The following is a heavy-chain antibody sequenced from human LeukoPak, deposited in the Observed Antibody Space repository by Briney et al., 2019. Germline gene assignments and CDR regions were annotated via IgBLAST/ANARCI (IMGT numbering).Heavy chain of an antibody. J-gene: IGHJ4*02. V-gene: IGHV3-30*18. CDR2: ISYSGSNK. D-gene: IGHD5-18*01. Sequence: PGGSLTLSCAASGVTFSSYGMRWVRQAPGKGLEWVAVISYSGSNKYYADSVNGRFTISRDNSKNTLYLQTHRLRPEDTAVYYCAKDLKWIPYFDYWGQGTLVTVSS. CDR1: GVTFSSYG. CDR3: AKDLKWIPYFDY.